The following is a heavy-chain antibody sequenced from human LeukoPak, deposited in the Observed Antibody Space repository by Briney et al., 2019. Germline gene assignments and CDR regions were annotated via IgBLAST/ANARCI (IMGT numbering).Heavy chain of an antibody. CDR2: ISGSGGST. CDR3: AKDPYKGCQLLGWFDP. D-gene: IGHD2-2*01. J-gene: IGHJ5*02. Sequence: GGSLRLSCAASGFTFSSYAMSWVRQAPGKGLEWVSAISGSGGSTYYADSVKGRFTISRDNSKNTLYLQMNSLRAEDTAVYYCAKDPYKGCQLLGWFDPWGQGTLVTVSS. V-gene: IGHV3-23*01. CDR1: GFTFSSYA.